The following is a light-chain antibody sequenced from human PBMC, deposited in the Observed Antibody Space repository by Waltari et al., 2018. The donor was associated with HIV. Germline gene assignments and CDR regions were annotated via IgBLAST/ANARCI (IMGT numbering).Light chain of an antibody. CDR1: SSNSGSNY. CDR3: AAWDDSLSGLV. V-gene: IGLV1-47*02. J-gene: IGLJ3*02. CDR2: SNN. Sequence: QSVLTQPPSASGTPGQRVTISCSGSSSNSGSNYVYWYQQLPGTAPKLLIYSNNQRPSGVPDRLSGSKSGTSASLAISGLRSEDEADYYCAAWDDSLSGLVFGGGTKLTVL.